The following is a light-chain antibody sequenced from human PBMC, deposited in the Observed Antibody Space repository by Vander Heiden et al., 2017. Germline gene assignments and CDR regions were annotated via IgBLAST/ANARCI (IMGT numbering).Light chain of an antibody. CDR3: CSYAGSSTWV. CDR2: EGS. CDR1: SSYVGSYNL. V-gene: IGLV2-23*01. J-gene: IGLJ3*02. Sequence: QSALTQPASVSGSPGQSITISCTGTSSYVGSYNLVSWYQQHPGKAPKLMIYEGSKRHSGVSNRFSGSKSGNTASLTISGLQAEDEADYYCCSYAGSSTWVFGGGTKLTVL.